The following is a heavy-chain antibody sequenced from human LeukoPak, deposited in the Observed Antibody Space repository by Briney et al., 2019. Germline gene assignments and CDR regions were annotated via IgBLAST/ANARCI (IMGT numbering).Heavy chain of an antibody. Sequence: SVKVSCTASGGTFSSYAISWVRQAPGQGLEWMGGIIPIFGTANYAQKFQGRVTITADESTSTAYMELSSLRSEDTAVYYCARRSIAAAGNWFHPWGQGTVVSVS. D-gene: IGHD6-13*01. J-gene: IGHJ5*02. CDR3: ARRSIAAAGNWFHP. V-gene: IGHV1-69*13. CDR2: IIPIFGTA. CDR1: GGTFSSYA.